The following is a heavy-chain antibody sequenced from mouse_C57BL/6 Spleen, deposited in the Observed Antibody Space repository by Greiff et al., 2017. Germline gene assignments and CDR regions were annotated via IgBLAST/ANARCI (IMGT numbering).Heavy chain of an antibody. V-gene: IGHV1-4*01. D-gene: IGHD1-1*02. Sequence: QVQLQQSGAELARPGASVKMSCKASGYTFTSYTMHWVKQRPGQGLEWIGYINPSSGYTKYNQKFKDKATLTADKSSSTAYMQLSSLTSEDSAVYYCARKENGVYAMDYWGQGTSVTVSS. CDR2: INPSSGYT. CDR1: GYTFTSYT. J-gene: IGHJ4*01. CDR3: ARKENGVYAMDY.